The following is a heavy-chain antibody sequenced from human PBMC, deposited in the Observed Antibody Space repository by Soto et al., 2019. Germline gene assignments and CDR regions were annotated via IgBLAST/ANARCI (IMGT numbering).Heavy chain of an antibody. CDR2: INAGNGNT. J-gene: IGHJ4*02. CDR3: ARDLSGSGSYYMFDY. D-gene: IGHD3-10*01. Sequence: QVQLVQSGAEVKKPGASVKVSCKASGYTFTSYARHWVRQAPGQRLEWMGWINAGNGNTKYSQKFQGRVTITRDTSASTAYMELSSLRSEDTAVYYCARDLSGSGSYYMFDYWGQGTLVTVSS. V-gene: IGHV1-3*01. CDR1: GYTFTSYA.